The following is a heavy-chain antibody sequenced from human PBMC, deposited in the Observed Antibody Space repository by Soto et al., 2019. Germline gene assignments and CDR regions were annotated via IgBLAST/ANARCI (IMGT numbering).Heavy chain of an antibody. Sequence: GGSLRLSCAASGFSFSGYNMNWVRQAPGKGLEWVSSISGDSNYIYYADSVQGRFTISRDNAKNSVYLQMNSLRAEDTAVYYWARVVSFDRSAYGLWGQGKMVTVSS. D-gene: IGHD3-22*01. CDR3: ARVVSFDRSAYGL. CDR1: GFSFSGYN. J-gene: IGHJ3*01. CDR2: ISGDSNYI. V-gene: IGHV3-21*01.